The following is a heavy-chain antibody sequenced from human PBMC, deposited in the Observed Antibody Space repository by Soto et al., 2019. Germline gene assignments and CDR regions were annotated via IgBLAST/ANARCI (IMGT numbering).Heavy chain of an antibody. CDR2: VSHDGRNT. CDR3: AKGGRQWLVTSDFNY. Sequence: PGESLKISCAASGFTFSDYAMHWVRKAPGKGLEWVAVVSHDGRNTHYADSVKGRFTISRDSSKNTVSLEMTSLRAEDTAVYYCAKGGRQWLVTSDFNYWGQGALVTVCS. D-gene: IGHD6-19*01. J-gene: IGHJ4*02. CDR1: GFTFSDYA. V-gene: IGHV3-30*18.